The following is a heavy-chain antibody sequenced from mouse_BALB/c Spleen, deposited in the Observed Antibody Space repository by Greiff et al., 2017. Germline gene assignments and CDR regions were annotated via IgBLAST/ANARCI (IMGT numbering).Heavy chain of an antibody. CDR3: ARDEYGSSSWLAY. J-gene: IGHJ3*01. CDR1: GYSITSGYY. V-gene: IGHV3-6*02. D-gene: IGHD1-1*01. Sequence: VQLQQSGPGLVKPSQSLSLTCSVTGYSITSGYYWYWIRQFPGNKLEWMGYISYDGSNNYNPSLKNRIPITRDTSKNQFFLKLNSVTTEDTATYDSARDEYGSSSWLAYWGQGTLVTVSA. CDR2: ISYDGSN.